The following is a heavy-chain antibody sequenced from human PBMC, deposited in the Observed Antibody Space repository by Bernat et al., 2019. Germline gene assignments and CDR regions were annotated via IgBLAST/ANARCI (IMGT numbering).Heavy chain of an antibody. CDR3: ARDFGAASYYYYYYGMDV. Sequence: QVQLVESGGGLVKPGGSLRLSCAASGFTFSSYGMHWVRQAPGKGLEWVAVIWYDGSNKYYADSVKGRFTISRDNSKNTLYLQMNSLRAEDTAVYYCARDFGAASYYYYYYGMDVWGQGTTVTVSS. CDR1: GFTFSSYG. D-gene: IGHD3-10*01. V-gene: IGHV3-33*08. J-gene: IGHJ6*02. CDR2: IWYDGSNK.